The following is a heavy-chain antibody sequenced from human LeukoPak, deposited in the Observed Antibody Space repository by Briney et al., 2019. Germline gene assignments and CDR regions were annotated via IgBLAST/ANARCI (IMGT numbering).Heavy chain of an antibody. V-gene: IGHV1-69*13. CDR1: GGTFSSYA. CDR2: IIPIFGMA. D-gene: IGHD2-15*01. J-gene: IGHJ5*02. Sequence: ASVKVSCKASGGTFSSYAISWVRQAPGHGLEWMGGIIPIFGMANYAQNLQCRVTITADESTSTAYMELSSLRSEDTAVYYWARDHGSGPNWFDPWGQGTLVTVSS. CDR3: ARDHGSGPNWFDP.